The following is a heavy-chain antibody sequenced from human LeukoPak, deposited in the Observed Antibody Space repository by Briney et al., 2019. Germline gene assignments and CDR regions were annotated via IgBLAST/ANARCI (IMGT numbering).Heavy chain of an antibody. Sequence: ASVKVSCKASGYTFTGYYMHWVRQAPGQGLEWMGWINPNSGGTNYAQKFQGRVTMTRDTSISTAYMELSRLRSDDTAVYYCARDRSYYDILTGYSPNYYMDVWGRGTTVTVSS. CDR3: ARDRSYYDILTGYSPNYYMDV. J-gene: IGHJ6*03. CDR2: INPNSGGT. CDR1: GYTFTGYY. D-gene: IGHD3-9*01. V-gene: IGHV1-2*02.